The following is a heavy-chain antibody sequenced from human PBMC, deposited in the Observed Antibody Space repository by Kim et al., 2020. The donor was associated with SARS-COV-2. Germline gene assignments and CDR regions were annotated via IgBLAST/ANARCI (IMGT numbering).Heavy chain of an antibody. CDR2: IVVGSGNT. V-gene: IGHV1-58*01. D-gene: IGHD5-18*01. CDR1: GFTFTSSA. Sequence: SVKVSCKASGFTFTSSAVQWVRQARGQRLEWIGWIVVGSGNTNYAQKFQERVTITRDMSTSTAYMELSSLRSEDTAVYYCAAEVRGRQLWLPDVDYWGQGTLVTVSS. J-gene: IGHJ4*02. CDR3: AAEVRGRQLWLPDVDY.